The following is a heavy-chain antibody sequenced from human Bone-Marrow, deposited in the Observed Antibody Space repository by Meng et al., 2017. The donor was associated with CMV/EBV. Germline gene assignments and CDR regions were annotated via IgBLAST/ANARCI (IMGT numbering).Heavy chain of an antibody. CDR2: ISAYNGNT. CDR3: ARDAGTEWYWFDP. V-gene: IGHV1-18*01. Sequence: ASVKVSCKASGYTFTSYGISWVRQAPGQGLEWMGWISAYNGNTNYAQKLQGRVTITADKSTSTAYMELSSLRSEDTAVYYCARDAGTEWYWFDPWGQGTLVTVSS. CDR1: GYTFTSYG. D-gene: IGHD6-13*01. J-gene: IGHJ5*02.